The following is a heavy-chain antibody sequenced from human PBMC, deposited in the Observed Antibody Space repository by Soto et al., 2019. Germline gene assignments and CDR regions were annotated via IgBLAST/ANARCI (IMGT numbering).Heavy chain of an antibody. V-gene: IGHV3-15*01. Sequence: EVQLVESGGGLVKTGGSLRLSCAASGFTFSNAWMSWVRQAPGKGLEWVGRIKSKTDGGTTDYAAPVKGRFTISRDDSKNTLYLQMNSLKTEDTAVYYCTTDHVEMATIQGMYVWGQGTTVTVSS. CDR3: TTDHVEMATIQGMYV. D-gene: IGHD5-12*01. CDR1: GFTFSNAW. J-gene: IGHJ6*02. CDR2: IKSKTDGGTT.